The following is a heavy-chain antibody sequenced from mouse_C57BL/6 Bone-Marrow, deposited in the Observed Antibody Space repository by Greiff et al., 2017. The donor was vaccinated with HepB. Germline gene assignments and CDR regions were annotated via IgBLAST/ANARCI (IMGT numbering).Heavy chain of an antibody. CDR1: GYTFTSYW. D-gene: IGHD1-1*01. V-gene: IGHV1-72*01. Sequence: VQLQQPGAELVKPGASVKLSCKASGYTFTSYWMHWVKQRPGRGLEWIGRIDPNSGGTKYNEKFKSKATLTVDKPSSPAYMQLSSLTSEDSAVYYCARTRYYYGSSFWYFDVWGTGTTVTVSS. CDR3: ARTRYYYGSSFWYFDV. J-gene: IGHJ1*03. CDR2: IDPNSGGT.